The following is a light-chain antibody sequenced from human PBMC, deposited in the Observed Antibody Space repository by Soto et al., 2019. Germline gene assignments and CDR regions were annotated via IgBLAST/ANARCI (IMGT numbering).Light chain of an antibody. CDR1: SSNIGAEYD. V-gene: IGLV1-40*01. J-gene: IGLJ1*01. Sequence: QSVLTQPPSVSGAPGQRVAISCTGSSSNIGAEYDVHWYQQLPGTAPKRLIYGDNNRPSRVPDRFSGSKSGTSASLAITGLQHEDEADYYCQSYDSSLTTFVFGTGTKVTVL. CDR2: GDN. CDR3: QSYDSSLTTFV.